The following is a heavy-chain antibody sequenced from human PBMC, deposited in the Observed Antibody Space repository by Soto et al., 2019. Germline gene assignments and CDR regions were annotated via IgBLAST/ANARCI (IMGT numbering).Heavy chain of an antibody. CDR2: ISGSGGST. CDR3: AKVSNDYIWGSYRGHGNAFDI. Sequence: GGSLRLSCAASGFTFSSYAMSWVRQAPGKGLEWVSAISGSGGSTYYADSVKGRFTISRDNSKNTLYLQMNSLRAEDTAVYYCAKVSNDYIWGSYRGHGNAFDIWGQGTMVTVSS. CDR1: GFTFSSYA. V-gene: IGHV3-23*01. J-gene: IGHJ3*02. D-gene: IGHD3-16*02.